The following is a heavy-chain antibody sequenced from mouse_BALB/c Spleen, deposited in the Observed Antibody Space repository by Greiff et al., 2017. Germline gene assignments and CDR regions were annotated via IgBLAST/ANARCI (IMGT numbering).Heavy chain of an antibody. Sequence: QVQLKESGPGLVQPSQSLSITCTVSGFSLTSYGVHWVRQSPGKGLEWLGVIWSGGSTDYNAAFISRLSISKDNSKSQVFFKMNSLQANDTAIYYCARNGNYRDYYAMDYWGQGTSVTVSS. CDR2: IWSGGST. J-gene: IGHJ4*01. V-gene: IGHV2-2*02. D-gene: IGHD2-12*01. CDR3: ARNGNYRDYYAMDY. CDR1: GFSLTSYG.